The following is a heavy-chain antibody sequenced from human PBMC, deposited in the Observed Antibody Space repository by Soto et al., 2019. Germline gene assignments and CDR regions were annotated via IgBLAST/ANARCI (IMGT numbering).Heavy chain of an antibody. V-gene: IGHV4-59*08. CDR2: IYHSGST. D-gene: IGHD3-10*01. CDR3: ARRRSGPTFFDY. Sequence: SETLSLTCTVSGGSISSYYWSWIRQPPGKGLEWIGFIYHSGSTNYSPSLKSRVTISVDTSKNQFSLKLTSLTAADTAVYYCARRRSGPTFFDYWGQGTLVTVPQ. J-gene: IGHJ4*02. CDR1: GGSISSYY.